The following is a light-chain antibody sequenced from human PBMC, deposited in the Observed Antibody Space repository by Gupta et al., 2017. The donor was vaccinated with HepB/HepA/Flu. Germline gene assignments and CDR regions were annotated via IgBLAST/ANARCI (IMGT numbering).Light chain of an antibody. CDR3: NSRDSSGDQLV. Sequence: SSQLNHDPTVTVALGQTVRITSQGDSLRRRYVSWYQQKPGQGPILVIFVEDSRPSGIPDRFSGSRSGNTASLTITGAQAEDEADYYCNSRDSSGDQLVFGPGTRVTV. CDR1: SLRRRY. J-gene: IGLJ1*01. V-gene: IGLV3-19*01. CDR2: VED.